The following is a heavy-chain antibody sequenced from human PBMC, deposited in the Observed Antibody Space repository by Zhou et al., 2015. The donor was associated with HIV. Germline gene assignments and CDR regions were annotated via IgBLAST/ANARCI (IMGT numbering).Heavy chain of an antibody. CDR2: INPNSGGT. Sequence: QVQLVQSGAEVKKPGASVKVSCKASGYTFTGYYMHWVRQAPGQGLEWMGWINPNSGGTNYAQKFQGRVTMTRDTSISTAYMELSRLRSDDTAVYYCARSGGXAVAGMFGWFDPWGQGTLVTVSS. CDR3: ARSGGXAVAGMFGWFDP. J-gene: IGHJ5*02. D-gene: IGHD6-19*01. CDR1: GYTFTGYY. V-gene: IGHV1-2*02.